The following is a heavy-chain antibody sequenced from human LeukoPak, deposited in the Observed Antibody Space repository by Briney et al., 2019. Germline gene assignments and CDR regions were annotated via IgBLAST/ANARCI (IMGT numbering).Heavy chain of an antibody. D-gene: IGHD1-26*01. CDR3: ASRGSWGPSDY. CDR2: VQTSGST. V-gene: IGHV4-4*09. Sequence: PSETLSLTCTVSGVSISTYHWSWIRQPPGKGLEWIGYVQTSGSTDYNSSLKSRVTISLDTSKNQFSLKVTSVTAADSAIYYCASRGSWGPSDYWGQGLMVTVSS. J-gene: IGHJ4*02. CDR1: GVSISTYH.